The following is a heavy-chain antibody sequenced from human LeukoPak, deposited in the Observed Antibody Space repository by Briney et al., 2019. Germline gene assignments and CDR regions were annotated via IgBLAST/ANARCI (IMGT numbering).Heavy chain of an antibody. CDR1: GFTFSSYA. D-gene: IGHD3-22*01. CDR2: ISGSGGST. V-gene: IGHV3-23*01. J-gene: IGHJ4*02. Sequence: GGSLRLSCAASGFTFSSYAMSWVRQAPGKGLEWVSAISGSGGSTYYADSVKGRFTISRDNSKHTLYLQMNSLRAEDTAVYYCAKDSDYYDSSGYPYYFDYWGQGTLVTVSS. CDR3: AKDSDYYDSSGYPYYFDY.